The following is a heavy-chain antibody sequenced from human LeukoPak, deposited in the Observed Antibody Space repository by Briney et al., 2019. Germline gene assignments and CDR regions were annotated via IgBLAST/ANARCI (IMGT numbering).Heavy chain of an antibody. J-gene: IGHJ4*02. D-gene: IGHD6-19*01. Sequence: GGSLRLSCAASGFTFSSYGMNWVRQAPGKGLEWVSDISGSGGYTHYADSVKGRFTISRDNSKNTLYLQMNSLRAEDTAVYYCAKPMQPYSSDWSAPFDYWGQGTLVTVSS. CDR2: ISGSGGYT. V-gene: IGHV3-23*01. CDR3: AKPMQPYSSDWSAPFDY. CDR1: GFTFSSYG.